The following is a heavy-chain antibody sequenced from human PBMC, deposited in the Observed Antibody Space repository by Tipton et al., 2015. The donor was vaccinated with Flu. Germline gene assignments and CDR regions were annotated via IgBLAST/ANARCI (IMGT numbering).Heavy chain of an antibody. J-gene: IGHJ1*01. D-gene: IGHD1-26*01. CDR1: GGSISSYY. CDR3: AKSGSYLEYLQH. CDR2: IYTSGST. Sequence: TLSLTCTVSGGSISSYYWSWIRQPAGKGLEWIGRIYTSGSTNYNPSLKSRVTMSVDTPKNQFSLKLTSVSAADTAAYYCAKSGSYLEYLQHWGQGTLVTVSS. V-gene: IGHV4-4*07.